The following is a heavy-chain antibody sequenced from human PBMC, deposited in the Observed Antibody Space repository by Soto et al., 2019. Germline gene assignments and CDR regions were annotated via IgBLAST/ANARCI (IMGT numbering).Heavy chain of an antibody. CDR3: AKPLWWSDWPPFPPDFDY. CDR2: ISGSGGST. D-gene: IGHD2-21*01. Sequence: EVQLLESGGGLVQPGGSLRLSCAASGFTFSSYAMSWVRQAPGKGLEWVSAISGSGGSTYYADSVKGRFTISRDNSKNTLYLQMNSLRAEDTAVYYCAKPLWWSDWPPFPPDFDYWGQGTLVTVSS. V-gene: IGHV3-23*01. J-gene: IGHJ4*02. CDR1: GFTFSSYA.